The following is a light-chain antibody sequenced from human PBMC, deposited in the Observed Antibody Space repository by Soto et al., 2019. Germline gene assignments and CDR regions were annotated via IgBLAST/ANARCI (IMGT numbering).Light chain of an antibody. J-gene: IGKJ1*01. CDR2: AAS. CDR1: QGISSY. Sequence: DIQMTQSPSSVSASVGDRVTITCRAGQGISSYLAWYQQKPGEAPKLLIYAASSLQSGVPSRFSGSGSGADFTLSISSLQPEDSATYYCQQARSFPTFGQGTKVEIK. V-gene: IGKV1-12*01. CDR3: QQARSFPT.